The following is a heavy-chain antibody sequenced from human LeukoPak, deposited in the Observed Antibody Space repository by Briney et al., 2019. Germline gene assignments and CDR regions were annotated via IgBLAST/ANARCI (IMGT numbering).Heavy chain of an antibody. CDR2: ISYNSAFT. CDR1: GFKFDDYA. CDR3: AKVRGTYTSGFFFDH. V-gene: IGHV3-9*01. Sequence: GGSLRLSCGASGFKFDDYAMHWVRHVPGKGLEWVTIISYNSAFTAYADSVKGRFTVSRDNAMNTLYLEMNSLRPEDTAFYYCAKVRGTYTSGFFFDHWGRGTLVTVSS. D-gene: IGHD6-19*01. J-gene: IGHJ4*02.